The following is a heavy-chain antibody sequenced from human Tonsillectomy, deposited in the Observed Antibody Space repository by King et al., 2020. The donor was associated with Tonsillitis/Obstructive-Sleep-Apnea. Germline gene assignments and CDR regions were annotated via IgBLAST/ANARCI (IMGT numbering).Heavy chain of an antibody. CDR1: GFTFSSYG. V-gene: IGHV3-30*18. D-gene: IGHD2-2*01. CDR2: ISYHESNK. CDR3: AKDPSKLGYCSSTSCYLGWWFDP. Sequence: VQLVEPGGGVVQPGRSLRLSCAASGFTFSSYGMHWVRHAPGKGLEWVAFISYHESNKYYADSVKGRFTISRDNSKNTLYLQMTSLRAEETARYYCAKDPSKLGYCSSTSCYLGWWFDPWGQGTLVTVSS. J-gene: IGHJ5*02.